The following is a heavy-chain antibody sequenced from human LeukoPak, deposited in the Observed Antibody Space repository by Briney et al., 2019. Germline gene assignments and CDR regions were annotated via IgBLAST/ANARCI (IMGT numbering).Heavy chain of an antibody. Sequence: PSETLSLTCTVSGGSISSGDYYWSWIRQPPGKGLEWTGYIYYSGSTYYNPSLKSRVTISVDTSKNQFSLKLSSVTAADTAVYYCARGGETIVVVPAAIENNWFDPWGQGTLVTVSS. CDR1: GGSISSGDYY. J-gene: IGHJ5*02. CDR2: IYYSGST. D-gene: IGHD2-2*01. V-gene: IGHV4-30-4*08. CDR3: ARGGETIVVVPAAIENNWFDP.